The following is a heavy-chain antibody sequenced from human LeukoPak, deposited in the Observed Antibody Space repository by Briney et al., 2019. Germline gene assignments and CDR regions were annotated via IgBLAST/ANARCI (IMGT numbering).Heavy chain of an antibody. V-gene: IGHV3-74*01. D-gene: IGHD4-17*01. CDR2: INSDGSST. Sequence: GESLKISCKGSGYSFTSYWMHWVRQAPGKGLVWVSRINSDGSSTSYADSVKGRFTISRDNAKNTLYLQMNSLRAEDTAVYYCARGGDLYGDYFDYWGQGTLVTVSS. J-gene: IGHJ4*02. CDR3: ARGGDLYGDYFDY. CDR1: GYSFTSYW.